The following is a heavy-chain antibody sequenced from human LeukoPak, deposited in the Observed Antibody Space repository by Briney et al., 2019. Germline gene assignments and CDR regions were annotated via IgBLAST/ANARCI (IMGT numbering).Heavy chain of an antibody. J-gene: IGHJ4*02. D-gene: IGHD4-11*01. CDR2: IYYSGST. CDR3: ARHNRGYSKGGFDY. V-gene: IGHV4-39*01. CDR1: GGSISSTYYY. Sequence: SETLSLTCNVSGGSISSTYYYWGWIRQPPGKGPEWIGTIYYSGSTYYNPSLKSRVTISVDTSKNQFSLKLGSVTAADTAVYYCARHNRGYSKGGFDYWGQGTLVTVSS.